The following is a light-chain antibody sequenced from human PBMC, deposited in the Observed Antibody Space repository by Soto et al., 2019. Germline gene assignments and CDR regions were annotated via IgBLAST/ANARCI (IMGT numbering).Light chain of an antibody. J-gene: IGLJ3*02. V-gene: IGLV2-23*01. Sequence: QSALTQPASVSGSPGQSITISCTGTSSDVGSYNLVSWYQQHPGKAPKLMIYEGSKRPSGVSNRFSGSKSGNTASLTISGLQAEDEADYYCCSDAANWVFGGGTKLTVL. CDR1: SSDVGSYNL. CDR3: CSDAANWV. CDR2: EGS.